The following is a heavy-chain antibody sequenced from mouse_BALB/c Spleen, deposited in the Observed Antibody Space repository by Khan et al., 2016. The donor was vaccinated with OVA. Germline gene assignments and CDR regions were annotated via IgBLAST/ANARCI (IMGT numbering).Heavy chain of an antibody. CDR1: GFTFSSYA. CDR3: ASRITTDYFDY. D-gene: IGHD1-1*01. V-gene: IGHV5-9-1*01. J-gene: IGHJ2*01. CDR2: ISSGGSYT. Sequence: EVELVESGGGLVKPGGSLKLSCAASGFTFSSYAMSWVRQTPEKRLEWVATISSGGSYTYYPDSVKGRFTISRDHAKNTLYLQMSSLRSEDTAKDYCASRITTDYFDYWGQGTTLTVSS.